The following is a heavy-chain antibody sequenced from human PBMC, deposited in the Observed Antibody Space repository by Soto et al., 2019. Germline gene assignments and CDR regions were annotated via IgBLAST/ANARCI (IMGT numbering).Heavy chain of an antibody. J-gene: IGHJ4*02. CDR3: ARSGYSYGPNPILY. D-gene: IGHD5-18*01. CDR2: LNHSGST. Sequence: SETLSLTCADYGGSGGSFSGYYWSWIRQPPGKGLEWIGELNHSGSTNYNPSLKRRVTIAVDTPQNQFSLKLSSVTAADTAVYYCARSGYSYGPNPILYWGQGTLVTVSS. CDR1: GGSGGSFSGYY. V-gene: IGHV4-34*01.